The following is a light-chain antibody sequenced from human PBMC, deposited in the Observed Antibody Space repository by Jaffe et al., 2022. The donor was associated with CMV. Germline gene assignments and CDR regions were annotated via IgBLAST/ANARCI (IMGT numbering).Light chain of an antibody. J-gene: IGKJ3*01. CDR2: WAS. CDR3: QQYFSAPFT. Sequence: DIVMTQSPDSLAVSLGERATINCRSSQSVLYSSNNKNHLAWYQQKPGQPPQLLIFWASTRESGVPDRFSGSGSGTDFTLTISSLQAEDVAVYYCQQYFSAPFTFGPGTKVDIK. CDR1: QSVLYSSNNKNH. V-gene: IGKV4-1*01.